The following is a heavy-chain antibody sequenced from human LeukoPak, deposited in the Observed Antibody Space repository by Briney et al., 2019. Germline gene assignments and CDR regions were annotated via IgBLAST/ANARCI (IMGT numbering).Heavy chain of an antibody. D-gene: IGHD3-3*01. J-gene: IGHJ4*02. CDR3: AKDHTIDKWHQTTGLDY. CDR1: GFTFSSYA. V-gene: IGHV3-30*04. CDR2: ISYDGSNK. Sequence: GGSLRLSCAASGFTFSSYAMHWVRQAPGKGLEWVAVISYDGSNKYYANSVKGRFTISRDNSKNTLFLQMKSLRAEDTAIYYCAKDHTIDKWHQTTGLDYWGQGSLVTVSS.